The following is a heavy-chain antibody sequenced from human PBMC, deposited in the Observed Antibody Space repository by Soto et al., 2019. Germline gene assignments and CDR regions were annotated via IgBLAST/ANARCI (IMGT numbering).Heavy chain of an antibody. CDR2: ISYDGSDK. CDR1: GFTFSSYA. CDR3: AKTANGWFSAFDI. J-gene: IGHJ3*02. V-gene: IGHV3-30-3*02. D-gene: IGHD6-19*01. Sequence: GGSLRLSCAASGFTFSSYAMHWVRQAPGKGLEWVALISYDGSDKDYADSVKGRFTISRDNSRNTLYLQMNSLRAEDTAVYYCAKTANGWFSAFDIWGQGTMVTVSS.